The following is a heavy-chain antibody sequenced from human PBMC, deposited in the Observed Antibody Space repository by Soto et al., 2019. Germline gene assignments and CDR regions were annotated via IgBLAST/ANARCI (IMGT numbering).Heavy chain of an antibody. CDR2: IIPILGIA. V-gene: IGHV1-69*02. CDR3: AAGYYDSSGYKYYFDY. CDR1: GGTFSSYT. D-gene: IGHD3-22*01. J-gene: IGHJ4*02. Sequence: GASVKVSCKASGGTFSSYTISWVRQAPGQGLEWMGRIIPILGIANYAQKFQGRVTITADKSTSTAYMELSSLRSEDTAVYYCAAGYYDSSGYKYYFDYWGQGTLVTVSS.